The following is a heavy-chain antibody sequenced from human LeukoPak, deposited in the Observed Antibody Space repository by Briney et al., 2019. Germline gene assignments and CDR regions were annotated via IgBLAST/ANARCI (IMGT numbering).Heavy chain of an antibody. V-gene: IGHV1-18*01. Sequence: ASAKVSCKASGYTFTSYGISWVRQAPGQGLEWMGWISAYNGNTNYAQKFQGRVTMTRDTSTSTVYMELSSLRSEDTAVYYCARTIVDGGTNYWGQGTLVTVSS. D-gene: IGHD2-15*01. CDR2: ISAYNGNT. J-gene: IGHJ4*02. CDR3: ARTIVDGGTNY. CDR1: GYTFTSYG.